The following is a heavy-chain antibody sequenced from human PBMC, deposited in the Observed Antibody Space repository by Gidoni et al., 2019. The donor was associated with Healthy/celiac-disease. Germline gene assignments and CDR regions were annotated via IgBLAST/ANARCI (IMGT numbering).Heavy chain of an antibody. CDR2: INPNSGGT. CDR1: GYTFPGYY. CDR3: ARGPSVRYFDWLLTIDY. D-gene: IGHD3-9*01. V-gene: IGHV1-2*04. Sequence: QVQLVQSGAEVKKPGASVKVSCKASGYTFPGYYMHWVRQAPGQGLEWMGWINPNSGGTNYAQKFQGWVTMTRDTSISTAYMELSRLRSDDTAVYYCARGPSVRYFDWLLTIDYWGQGTLVTVSS. J-gene: IGHJ4*02.